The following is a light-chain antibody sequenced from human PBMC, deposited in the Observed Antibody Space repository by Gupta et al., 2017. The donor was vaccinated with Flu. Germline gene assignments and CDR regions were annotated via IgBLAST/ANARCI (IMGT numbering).Light chain of an antibody. V-gene: IGLV2-11*01. Sequence: QSALTQPRSVSGSPGQSVTISCTGTSSDVGGYNYVSWYQQHPGKASNLLIYAGTKRTSGVRDRFSGSTSGTTASLTIAGRQAEDEDDYDCCAVAGGVYVFGTGTEVTVL. J-gene: IGLJ1*01. CDR2: AGT. CDR1: SSDVGGYNY. CDR3: CAVAGGVYV.